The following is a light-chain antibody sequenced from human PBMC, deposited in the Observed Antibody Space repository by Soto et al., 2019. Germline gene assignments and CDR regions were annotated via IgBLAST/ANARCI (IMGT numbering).Light chain of an antibody. CDR3: QQYNLRPPYT. V-gene: IGKV3-15*01. Sequence: EIGLTQSPATLSVSTGERVTISCRASQGISINLAWYQQKPGQAPTLLISDTSTRVTGIPARFSGSGFATDFTLTISSLQSEDFAVYYCQQYNLRPPYTFGQGTKLEIK. J-gene: IGKJ2*01. CDR1: QGISIN. CDR2: DTS.